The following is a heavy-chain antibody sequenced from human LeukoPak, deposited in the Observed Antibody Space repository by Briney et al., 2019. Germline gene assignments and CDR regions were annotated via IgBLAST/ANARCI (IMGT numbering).Heavy chain of an antibody. Sequence: GGSLRLPCAASGFTFSSYAMSWVRQAPGKGLEWVSAISGSGGSTYYADSVKGRFTISRDNSKNTLYLQMNSLRAEDTAVYYCAKALVITGTHDYWGQGTLVTVSS. CDR3: AKALVITGTHDY. D-gene: IGHD1-7*01. V-gene: IGHV3-23*01. CDR1: GFTFSSYA. J-gene: IGHJ4*02. CDR2: ISGSGGST.